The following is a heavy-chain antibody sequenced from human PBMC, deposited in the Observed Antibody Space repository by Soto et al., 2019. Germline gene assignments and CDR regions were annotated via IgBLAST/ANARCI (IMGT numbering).Heavy chain of an antibody. CDR2: ISAYNGNT. CDR1: GYPFTSYG. D-gene: IGHD2-2*01. CDR3: ARTPRYCSSTSCYEVWYFDY. V-gene: IGHV1-18*01. Sequence: GASVKVSCKASGYPFTSYGISWVRQAPGQGLEWMGWISAYNGNTNYAQKLQGRVTMTTDTSTSTAYMELRSLRSDDTAVYYCARTPRYCSSTSCYEVWYFDYWGQGTLVTVSS. J-gene: IGHJ4*02.